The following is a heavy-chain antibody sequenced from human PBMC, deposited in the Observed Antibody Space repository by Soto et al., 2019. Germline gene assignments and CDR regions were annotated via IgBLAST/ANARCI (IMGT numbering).Heavy chain of an antibody. V-gene: IGHV3-15*07. CDR2: IKSKTDGGTT. D-gene: IGHD3-3*01. CDR1: GFTFSNAW. J-gene: IGHJ4*02. Sequence: GGSLRLSCAASGFTFSNAWINWVRQAPGKGLEWVGRIKSKTDGGTTDFAAPVKGKSAISRDDSKKIVYLQMNSLNTEDTAVYYFTRDAVLRFLEWLWNYFDYWGQGTLVTVSS. CDR3: TRDAVLRFLEWLWNYFDY.